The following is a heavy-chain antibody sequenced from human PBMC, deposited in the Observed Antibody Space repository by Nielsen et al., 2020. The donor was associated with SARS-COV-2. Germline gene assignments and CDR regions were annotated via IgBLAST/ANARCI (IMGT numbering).Heavy chain of an antibody. CDR2: ISYDGNNK. V-gene: IGHV3-30*18. Sequence: LSLTCAASEFTFDSYGMHWVRQAPGKGLVWVAVISYDGNNKYYADSVKGRFTISRDNSKNTLYLQMNSLRAEDTAVYYCAKDASSSWDDFYYMDVWGKGTTVTVSS. D-gene: IGHD6-13*01. J-gene: IGHJ6*03. CDR1: EFTFDSYG. CDR3: AKDASSSWDDFYYMDV.